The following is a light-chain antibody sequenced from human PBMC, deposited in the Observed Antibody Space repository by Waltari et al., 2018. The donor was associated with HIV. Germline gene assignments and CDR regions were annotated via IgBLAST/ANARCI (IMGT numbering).Light chain of an antibody. J-gene: IGLJ2*01. Sequence: QSVLTQAPSVSGAPGQRVTISCSGSSSHIGANFDVPWYQQRPGSAPRLLIYGDTHRPSGVPDRFSGSKSGTSASLVITGLQAEDEADYYCQSFDRSLSSSVVFGGGTKLTV. V-gene: IGLV1-40*01. CDR1: SSHIGANFD. CDR2: GDT. CDR3: QSFDRSLSSSVV.